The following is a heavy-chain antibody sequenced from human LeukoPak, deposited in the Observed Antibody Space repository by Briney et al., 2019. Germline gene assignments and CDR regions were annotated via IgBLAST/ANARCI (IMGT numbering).Heavy chain of an antibody. CDR1: GFTFSSYA. Sequence: GGSLRLSCATSGFTFSSYAMSWVRQAPGKGLEWVSGLHADSGMTYYADSVKGRFTISRDNSKDTVFLQMNSLRAEDTAVYYCAKVRTYFYHGLDVWGQGTTVTVSS. CDR3: AKVRTYFYHGLDV. V-gene: IGHV3-23*01. CDR2: LHADSGMT. D-gene: IGHD1-14*01. J-gene: IGHJ6*02.